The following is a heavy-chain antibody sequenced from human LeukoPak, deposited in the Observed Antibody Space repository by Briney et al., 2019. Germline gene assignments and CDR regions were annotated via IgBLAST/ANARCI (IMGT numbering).Heavy chain of an antibody. D-gene: IGHD2-15*01. CDR2: IIPILGIA. CDR3: ARTGYCSGGSCFDY. J-gene: IGHJ4*02. CDR1: GGSFISYD. V-gene: IGHV1-69*04. Sequence: SVKVSCKASGGSFISYDISWGRQAPGEGLEWMGRIIPILGIANYAQIFHGGAITTDDNSTSTAYLGLSRLGSDDAAVYYCARTGYCSGGSCFDYWGQGTLVTVSS.